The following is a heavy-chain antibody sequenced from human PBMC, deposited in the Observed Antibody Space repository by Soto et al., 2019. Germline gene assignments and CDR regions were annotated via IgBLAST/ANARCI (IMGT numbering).Heavy chain of an antibody. CDR2: IYYSGST. Sequence: SETLSLTCTVSGGSISSGGYYWSWIRQHPGKGLEWIGYIYYSGSTYYNPSLKSRVTISVDTSKNQFSLKLSSVTAADTAVYYCARDQGITMVRGVIIRNDAFDIWGQGTMVTVSS. V-gene: IGHV4-31*03. J-gene: IGHJ3*02. CDR3: ARDQGITMVRGVIIRNDAFDI. D-gene: IGHD3-10*01. CDR1: GGSISSGGYY.